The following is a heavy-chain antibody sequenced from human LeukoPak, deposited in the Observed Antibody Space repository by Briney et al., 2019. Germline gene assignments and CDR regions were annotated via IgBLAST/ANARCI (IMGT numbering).Heavy chain of an antibody. J-gene: IGHJ4*02. Sequence: GGSLRLSCAASGFTFSSYGMHWVRQAPGKGLEWVAVISYDGSNKYYADSVKGRFTISRDNSKNKLYLQMNSLRAEDTAVYYCAKVQYCGGDCYPYSDYWGQGTLVTVSS. CDR3: AKVQYCGGDCYPYSDY. CDR1: GFTFSSYG. CDR2: ISYDGSNK. V-gene: IGHV3-30*18. D-gene: IGHD2-21*02.